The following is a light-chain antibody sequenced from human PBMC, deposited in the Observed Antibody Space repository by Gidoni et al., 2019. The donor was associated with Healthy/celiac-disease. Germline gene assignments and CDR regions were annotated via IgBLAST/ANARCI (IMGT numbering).Light chain of an antibody. CDR1: SSDVGGYNY. J-gene: IGLJ3*02. CDR3: SSYTSSSTPKV. CDR2: EVS. V-gene: IGLV2-14*01. Sequence: QSALTQPASVSGSPGQSITISCTGTSSDVGGYNYVSWYQQHPGKAPKLMIYEVSNRPSGVSNRSSGSKSGNTASLTSSGLQAEDEADYYCSSYTSSSTPKVFGGGTKLTVL.